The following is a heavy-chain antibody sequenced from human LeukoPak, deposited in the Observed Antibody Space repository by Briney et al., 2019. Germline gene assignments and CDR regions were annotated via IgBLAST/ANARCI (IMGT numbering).Heavy chain of an antibody. Sequence: ASVKVSCKASGYTFTGYYMHWVRHAPGQGLEWMGRINPNSGGTNYAQKFQGRVTMTRDTSISTAHMELSRLRSDDTAVYYCARDPVYYDSSGYNDAFDIWGQGTMVTVSS. CDR3: ARDPVYYDSSGYNDAFDI. CDR2: INPNSGGT. V-gene: IGHV1-2*06. CDR1: GYTFTGYY. J-gene: IGHJ3*02. D-gene: IGHD3-22*01.